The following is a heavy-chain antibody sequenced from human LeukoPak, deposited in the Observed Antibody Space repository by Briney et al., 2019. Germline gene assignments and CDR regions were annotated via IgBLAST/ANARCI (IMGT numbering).Heavy chain of an antibody. CDR3: AREPPESYYFDN. J-gene: IGHJ4*02. CDR1: GYTFSGFY. V-gene: IGHV1-46*01. CDR2: IKVSGGRT. Sequence: ASVKVSCKASGYTFSGFYVHWVRQAPGQGLEWMGIIKVSGGRTEYAQKFQGRVTVTRDMPTSTVYMELNNLRSEDTAVYYCAREPPESYYFDNWGQGTLVTVPS.